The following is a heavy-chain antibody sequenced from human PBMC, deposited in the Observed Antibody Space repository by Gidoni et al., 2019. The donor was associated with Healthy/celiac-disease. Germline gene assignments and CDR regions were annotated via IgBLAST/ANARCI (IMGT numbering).Heavy chain of an antibody. CDR1: GFTFGDYA. J-gene: IGHJ6*02. CDR2: IRSKAYGGTT. CDR3: TSGYSSSWDHHYYYGMDV. V-gene: IGHV3-49*05. Sequence: EVQLVEYGGGLVKPGRSLRLSCTASGFTFGDYALSWFRQAPGKGLEWVGFIRSKAYGGTTEYAASVKGRFTISRDDSKSIAYLQMNSLKTEDTAVYYCTSGYSSSWDHHYYYGMDVWGQGTTVTVSS. D-gene: IGHD6-13*01.